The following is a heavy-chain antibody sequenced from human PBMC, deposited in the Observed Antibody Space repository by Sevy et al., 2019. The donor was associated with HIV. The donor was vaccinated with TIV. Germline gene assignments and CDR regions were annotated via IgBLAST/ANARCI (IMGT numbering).Heavy chain of an antibody. CDR3: ARDRYYGSGSYSDYYYYMDV. D-gene: IGHD3-10*01. CDR1: GFTFSSYG. J-gene: IGHJ6*03. Sequence: GGSLRLSCAASGFTFSSYGMHWVRQAPDKGLEWVADLCYDGSNKYYADSVKGRFTISRDNSKNTLYLQMNSLRSEDTAVYYCARDRYYGSGSYSDYYYYMDVWGKGTTVTVSS. CDR2: LCYDGSNK. V-gene: IGHV3-33*01.